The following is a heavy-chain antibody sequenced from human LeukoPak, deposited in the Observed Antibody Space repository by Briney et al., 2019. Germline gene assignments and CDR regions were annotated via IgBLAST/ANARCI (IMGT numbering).Heavy chain of an antibody. Sequence: GGSLRLSCAASGFTFSSYNMNWVRQAPGKGLAWVSSISSSSSYIYYADSVKGRFTISRDDAKNSLYLQMNSLRAEDTAVYYCAKDLLRMGEFDYWGQGTLVTVSS. CDR2: ISSSSSYI. CDR3: AKDLLRMGEFDY. V-gene: IGHV3-21*04. CDR1: GFTFSSYN. J-gene: IGHJ4*02. D-gene: IGHD2-15*01.